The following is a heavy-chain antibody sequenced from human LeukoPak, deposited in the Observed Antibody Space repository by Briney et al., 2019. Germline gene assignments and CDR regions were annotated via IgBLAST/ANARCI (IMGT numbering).Heavy chain of an antibody. D-gene: IGHD3-10*01. J-gene: IGHJ4*02. CDR2: IYYSGST. Sequence: SETLSLTCTVSGGSISSYYWSWIRQPPGKGLEWIGYIYYSGSTYYNPSLKSRVTISVDTSKNQFSLKLSSVTAADTAVYYCARVGGMVRGVILGFDYWGQGTLVTVSS. V-gene: IGHV4-59*08. CDR1: GGSISSYY. CDR3: ARVGGMVRGVILGFDY.